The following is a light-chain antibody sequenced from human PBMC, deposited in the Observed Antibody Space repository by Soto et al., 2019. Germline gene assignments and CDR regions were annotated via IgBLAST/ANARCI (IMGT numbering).Light chain of an antibody. CDR3: SSYTSSSTLAV. V-gene: IGLV2-14*01. CDR2: DVS. Sequence: QCALTQPASVSGSPGQSITISCTGTSSDVGGYNYVSWYQQHPGKAPKLMIYDVSNRPSGVSNRFSGSKSGNTASLTISGLQAEDEADYYCSSYTSSSTLAVFGGGTKLTVL. J-gene: IGLJ2*01. CDR1: SSDVGGYNY.